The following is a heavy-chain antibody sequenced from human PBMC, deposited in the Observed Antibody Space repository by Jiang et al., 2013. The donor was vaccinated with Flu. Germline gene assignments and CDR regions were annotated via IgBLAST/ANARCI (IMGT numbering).Heavy chain of an antibody. D-gene: IGHD3-22*01. J-gene: IGHJ3*02. V-gene: IGHV1-46*01. CDR2: INPSGGST. CDR3: ARGGITMIHAFDI. Sequence: GYTFTSYYMHWVRQAPGQGLEWMGIINPSGGSTSYAQKFQGRVTMTRDTSTSTVYMELSSLRSEDTAVYYCARGGITMIHAFDIWGQGTMVTVSS. CDR1: GYTFTSYY.